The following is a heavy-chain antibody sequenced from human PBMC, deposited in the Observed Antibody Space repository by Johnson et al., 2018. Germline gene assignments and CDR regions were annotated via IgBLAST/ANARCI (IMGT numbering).Heavy chain of an antibody. CDR1: GRTFSSYA. CDR2: IIPIFGTA. D-gene: IGHD4/OR15-4a*01. J-gene: IGHJ6*03. Sequence: QVQLVESGAEVKKPGSSVKVSCKASGRTFSSYAISWVRQAPGQGLEWMGGIIPIFGTANSAQKFQGRVTITADEPTSKDYMERSSLRSEDTARYYCAINSVLTPAKFYDRDVGGKGTTVTVSS. CDR3: AINSVLTPAKFYDRDV. V-gene: IGHV1-69*01.